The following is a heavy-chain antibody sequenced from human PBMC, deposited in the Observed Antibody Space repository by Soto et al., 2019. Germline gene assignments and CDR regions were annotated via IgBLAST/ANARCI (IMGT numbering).Heavy chain of an antibody. Sequence: AGGSLRLSCAASGFTFSSYGMHWVRQAPGKGLEWVAVISYDGSNKYYADSVKGRFTISRDNSKNTLYLQMNSLRAEDTAVYYCAKGIRSSSSPFDYWGQGTLVTVSS. D-gene: IGHD6-6*01. CDR3: AKGIRSSSSPFDY. CDR2: ISYDGSNK. V-gene: IGHV3-30*18. J-gene: IGHJ4*02. CDR1: GFTFSSYG.